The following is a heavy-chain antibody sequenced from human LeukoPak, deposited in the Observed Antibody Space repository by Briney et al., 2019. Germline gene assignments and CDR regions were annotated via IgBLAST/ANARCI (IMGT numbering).Heavy chain of an antibody. J-gene: IGHJ4*02. CDR3: ARGAPQYCSSTSCYEFDY. V-gene: IGHV1-8*01. CDR2: MNPNSGNT. D-gene: IGHD2-2*01. Sequence: ASVKVSCKASGYTFTRYDINWVRQATGQGLEWMGWMNPNSGNTGYAQKFQGRVTVTRNTSISTAYMELSSLRSEDTAVYYCARGAPQYCSSTSCYEFDYWGQGTLVTVSS. CDR1: GYTFTRYD.